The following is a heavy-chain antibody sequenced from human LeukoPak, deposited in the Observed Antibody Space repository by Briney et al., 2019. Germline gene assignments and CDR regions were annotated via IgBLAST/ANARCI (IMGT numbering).Heavy chain of an antibody. J-gene: IGHJ4*02. D-gene: IGHD2-2*01. Sequence: KPSETLSLTCTVSGGSISSTSYYWAWIRQLPGKGLEWIGSIYYSGTIYYNPSLKSRVTISVDTSKNQFSLKLSSVTAADTTVYYCAGLTTVGCSSASCYVDYWGQGTLVTVSS. V-gene: IGHV4-39*01. CDR1: GGSISSTSYY. CDR2: IYYSGTI. CDR3: AGLTTVGCSSASCYVDY.